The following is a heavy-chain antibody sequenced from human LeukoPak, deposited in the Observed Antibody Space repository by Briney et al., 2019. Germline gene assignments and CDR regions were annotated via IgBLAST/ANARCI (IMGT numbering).Heavy chain of an antibody. CDR1: GNSISSGDYY. J-gene: IGHJ4*02. D-gene: IGHD3-10*01. Sequence: SETLSLTCTVSGNSISSGDYYWSWIRQPAGKGLEWIGRIYTSGSTTYNPSLKSRVTISGDTSENQFSLRLSSVTAADTAVYYCARLRAITMVRGVIRGVGTFYFDYWGQGTLVTVSS. V-gene: IGHV4-61*02. CDR3: ARLRAITMVRGVIRGVGTFYFDY. CDR2: IYTSGST.